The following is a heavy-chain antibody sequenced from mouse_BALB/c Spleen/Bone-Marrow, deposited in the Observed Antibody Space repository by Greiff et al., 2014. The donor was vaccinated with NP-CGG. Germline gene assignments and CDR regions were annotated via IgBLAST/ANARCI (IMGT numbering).Heavy chain of an antibody. V-gene: IGHV1-9*01. J-gene: IGHJ3*01. CDR3: TRPYYYGSSHAWFAY. Sequence: QVQLQQSGTELMKSGASVMISCKATGYTFSSYWIGWVKQRPGHGLEWIGEYLPGIGITNYNEKFKGKATFTADTSSNTAYMQLNSLTSEDSAVYYCTRPYYYGSSHAWFAYWGQGTLVTVSA. D-gene: IGHD1-1*01. CDR2: YLPGIGIT. CDR1: GYTFSSYW.